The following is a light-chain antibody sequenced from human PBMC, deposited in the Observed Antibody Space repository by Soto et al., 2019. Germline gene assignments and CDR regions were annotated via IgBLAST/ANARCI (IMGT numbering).Light chain of an antibody. CDR1: QSVSTY. Sequence: EIELTQSPATLSLSPGERATLSCRASQSVSTYLAWYQQKPGQAPRLLVYDASNRATGIPARFSGSGSGTDFTLTISSLEPEDFAVDYCHQRSKGITFGQGTRLEIK. J-gene: IGKJ5*01. V-gene: IGKV3-11*01. CDR3: HQRSKGIT. CDR2: DAS.